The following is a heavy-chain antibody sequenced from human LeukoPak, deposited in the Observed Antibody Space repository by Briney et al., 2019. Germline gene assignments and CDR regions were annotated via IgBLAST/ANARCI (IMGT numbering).Heavy chain of an antibody. J-gene: IGHJ4*02. CDR2: ISSSSSYI. V-gene: IGHV3-21*01. Sequence: GGSLRLPCAASGFTFSSYSMNWVPQAPGKGLEWVSSISSSSSYIYYADSVKGRFTISRDNAKNSLYLQMNSLRAEDTAVYYCARSFLSIAAAATDYWGQGTLVTVSS. CDR1: GFTFSSYS. CDR3: ARSFLSIAAAATDY. D-gene: IGHD6-13*01.